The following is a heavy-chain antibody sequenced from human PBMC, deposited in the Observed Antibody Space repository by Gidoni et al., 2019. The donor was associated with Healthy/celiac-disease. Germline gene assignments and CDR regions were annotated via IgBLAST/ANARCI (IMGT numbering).Heavy chain of an antibody. J-gene: IGHJ4*02. Sequence: EVQLLESGGGLVQPGGSLRLSCAASGFTFSSYWMHWVRQAPGKGLVWVSRINSDGSSTSYADSVKGRFTISRDNAKNTLYLQMNSLRAEDTAVYYCARCIQWTDCSSTPNLDYWGQGTLVTVSS. D-gene: IGHD2-2*01. CDR3: ARCIQWTDCSSTPNLDY. CDR2: INSDGSST. V-gene: IGHV3-74*01. CDR1: GFTFSSYW.